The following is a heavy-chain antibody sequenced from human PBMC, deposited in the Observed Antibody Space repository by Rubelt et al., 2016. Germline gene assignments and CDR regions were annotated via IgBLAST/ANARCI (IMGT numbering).Heavy chain of an antibody. V-gene: IGHV4-38-2*02. Sequence: QVHLQESGPGLVKPSETLSLTCTVSGYSISSGYYWGWIRQPPGKGLEWIGSVYHSGSAYYKPSLKSRVTISVDTSKNQFSRKLSSVTAADTAVYYCARGSGWYFYWGQGTLVTVSS. CDR3: ARGSGWYFY. D-gene: IGHD6-19*01. CDR2: VYHSGSA. CDR1: GYSISSGYY. J-gene: IGHJ4*02.